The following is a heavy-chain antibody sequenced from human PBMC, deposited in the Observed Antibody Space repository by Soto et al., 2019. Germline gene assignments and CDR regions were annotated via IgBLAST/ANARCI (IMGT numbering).Heavy chain of an antibody. CDR3: ARGDSNGWYFDY. Sequence: ASVKVSCKASGYRFTTYQMHWVRQAPGQGLEWMGTINPSGGSTSYAQRFQGRVTMTRDTSTSTVYMQLSSPRSEDTALYYCARGDSNGWYFDYWGQGTLVTVSS. D-gene: IGHD6-19*01. CDR2: INPSGGST. V-gene: IGHV1-46*01. CDR1: GYRFTTYQ. J-gene: IGHJ4*02.